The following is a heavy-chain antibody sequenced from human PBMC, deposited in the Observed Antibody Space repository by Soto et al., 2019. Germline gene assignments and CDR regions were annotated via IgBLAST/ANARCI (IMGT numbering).Heavy chain of an antibody. D-gene: IGHD5-18*01. J-gene: IGHJ5*02. V-gene: IGHV3-48*01. CDR2: ISSSSSTI. CDR3: ARELGGYSYVLS. Sequence: PGGSLRLSCAASGFTFSSYSMNWVRQAPGKGLEWVSYISSSSSTIYYADSVKGRFTISRDNAKNSLYLQMNSLRAEDTAVYYCARELGGYSYVLSWGQGTLVTVS. CDR1: GFTFSSYS.